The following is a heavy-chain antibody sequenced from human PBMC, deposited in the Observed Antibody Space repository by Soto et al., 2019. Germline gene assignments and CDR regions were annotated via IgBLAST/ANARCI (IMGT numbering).Heavy chain of an antibody. J-gene: IGHJ4*02. D-gene: IGHD1-1*01. CDR2: INPNSGGT. CDR1: GYTFTGYY. Sequence: GASVKVSCKASGYTFTGYYMHWVRQAPGQGLEWMGWINPNSGGTNYAQKFQGWVTMTRDTSISTAYMELSRLRSDDTAVYYCAILFGTRGGYFDYWGQGTLVTVSS. CDR3: AILFGTRGGYFDY. V-gene: IGHV1-2*04.